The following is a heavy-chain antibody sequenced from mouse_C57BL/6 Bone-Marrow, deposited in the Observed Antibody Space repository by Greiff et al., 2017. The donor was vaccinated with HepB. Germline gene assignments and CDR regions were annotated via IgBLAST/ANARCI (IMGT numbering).Heavy chain of an antibody. CDR1: GFTFSDYY. CDR2: ISNGGGST. CDR3: ARVGDYGRAMDY. Sequence: EVQGVESGGGLVQPGGSLKLSCAASGFTFSDYYMYWVRQTPEKRLEWVAYISNGGGSTYYPDTVKGRFTISRDNAKNTLYLQMSRLKSEDTAMYYCARVGDYGRAMDYWGQGTSVTVSS. D-gene: IGHD2-4*01. V-gene: IGHV5-12*01. J-gene: IGHJ4*01.